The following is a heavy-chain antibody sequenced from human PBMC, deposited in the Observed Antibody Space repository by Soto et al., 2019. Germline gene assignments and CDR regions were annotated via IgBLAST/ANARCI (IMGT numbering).Heavy chain of an antibody. Sequence: GGSLRLSCAASGFTFSAYWMTWVRQAPGKGLEWVANIKGDGSEKHYVDSVKGRFTISRDNAKNSLYLQMNILRAGDTAVYFCSRDVVVGAKALNYWGQGTLVTVSS. D-gene: IGHD2-15*01. CDR3: SRDVVVGAKALNY. CDR1: GFTFSAYW. V-gene: IGHV3-7*01. CDR2: IKGDGSEK. J-gene: IGHJ4*02.